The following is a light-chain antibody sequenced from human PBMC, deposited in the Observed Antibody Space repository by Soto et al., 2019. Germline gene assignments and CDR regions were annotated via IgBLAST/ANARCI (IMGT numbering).Light chain of an antibody. J-gene: IGKJ4*01. V-gene: IGKV3-11*01. Sequence: EIVLTQSPATLSLSLGERATLSCRASQSVSSYLAWYQQKPGQAPRLLIYDASNRATGIPARFSGSGSGTDFTLAISSLEPEDCAVYYCQQRSNWLTFGGGTKVEIK. CDR3: QQRSNWLT. CDR1: QSVSSY. CDR2: DAS.